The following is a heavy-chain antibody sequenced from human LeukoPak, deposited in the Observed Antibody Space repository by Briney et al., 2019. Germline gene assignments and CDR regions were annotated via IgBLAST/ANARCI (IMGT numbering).Heavy chain of an antibody. CDR3: ARGWGGDCSSTSCYSFDY. V-gene: IGHV1-2*02. CDR2: INPNSGGT. J-gene: IGHJ4*02. Sequence: ASVKVSCKASGYTFTGYYMHWVRQAPGQGLEWMGWINPNSGGTNYAQKFQGRVTMTRDTSISTAYMELSRLRSDDTAVYCCARGWGGDCSSTSCYSFDYWGQGTLVTVSS. D-gene: IGHD2-2*01. CDR1: GYTFTGYY.